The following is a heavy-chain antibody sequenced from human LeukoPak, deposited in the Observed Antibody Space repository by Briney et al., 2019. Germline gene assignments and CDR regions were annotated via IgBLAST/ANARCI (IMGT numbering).Heavy chain of an antibody. J-gene: IGHJ5*02. Sequence: PGGSLRLSCAASGFTFSTYWMSWVRQAPGKGLEWVANIKQDGSEKNYLDSVKGRFAISGDNAKNSLYLQMNSLRAEDTAVYYCARGAKNWFDPWGQGTVVTVSS. V-gene: IGHV3-7*01. CDR3: ARGAKNWFDP. CDR2: IKQDGSEK. CDR1: GFTFSTYW.